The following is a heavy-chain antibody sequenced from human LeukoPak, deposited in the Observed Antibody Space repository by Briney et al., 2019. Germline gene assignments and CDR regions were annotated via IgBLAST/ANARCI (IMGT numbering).Heavy chain of an antibody. Sequence: GGPLTLPCAASGFTLSTYWMTWVRQAPGKGLEWVANIKQDGSEKYYVDSVKGRFTISRDNAKNSLILQMNSLRAEDTAVYYCARGGWELPQFDPWGQGTLVTVSS. J-gene: IGHJ5*02. CDR2: IKQDGSEK. CDR1: GFTLSTYW. CDR3: ARGGWELPQFDP. D-gene: IGHD1-26*01. V-gene: IGHV3-7*01.